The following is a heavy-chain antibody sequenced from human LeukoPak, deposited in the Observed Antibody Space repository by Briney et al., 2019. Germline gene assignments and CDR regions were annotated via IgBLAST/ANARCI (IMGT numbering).Heavy chain of an antibody. V-gene: IGHV3-23*01. J-gene: IGHJ6*03. CDR2: ISGNGGST. Sequence: GGSLRLSCAASGLTFSSYAMSWASQAPGKGLEWVSAISGNGGSTYHAGSVKGRFTISRDNSKNPLYLQMNSLRAEDTAVYYCARDQGGWLEPPYYYYYYMDVWGKGTTVTVSS. CDR1: GLTFSSYA. CDR3: ARDQGGWLEPPYYYYYYMDV. D-gene: IGHD6-19*01.